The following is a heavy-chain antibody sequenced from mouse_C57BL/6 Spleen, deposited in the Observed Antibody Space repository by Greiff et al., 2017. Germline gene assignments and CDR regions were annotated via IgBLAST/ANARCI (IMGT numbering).Heavy chain of an antibody. V-gene: IGHV1-50*01. D-gene: IGHD1-1*01. CDR2: IDPADSYT. CDR3: AKVGGSCAFDY. Sequence: QVQLQQPGAELVKPGASVKMSCKASGYTFTSYWMQWVKQRPGQGLEWIGEIDPADSYTNYNQKFKGKATLTVDTSSSTAYMRLSSLTSEDSVVYCSAKVGGSCAFDYWGQGTTLTVSS. CDR1: GYTFTSYW. J-gene: IGHJ2*01.